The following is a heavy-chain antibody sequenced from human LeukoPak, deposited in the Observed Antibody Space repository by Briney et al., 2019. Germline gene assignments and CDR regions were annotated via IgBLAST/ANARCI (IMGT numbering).Heavy chain of an antibody. CDR2: IIPILGTA. CDR1: GGTFSSYG. V-gene: IGHV1-69*10. CDR3: AITTLDYYYDSSGYLGYFDL. D-gene: IGHD3-22*01. Sequence: SVKVSCKGSGGTFSSYGISWVRQAPGQGLEWMGGIIPILGTANYAQKFQGRVTITADKSTSTAYMELSSLRSEDTAVYYCAITTLDYYYDSSGYLGYFDLWGRGTLVTVSS. J-gene: IGHJ2*01.